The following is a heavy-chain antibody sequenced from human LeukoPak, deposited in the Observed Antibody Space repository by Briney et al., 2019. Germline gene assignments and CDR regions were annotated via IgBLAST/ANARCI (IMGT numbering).Heavy chain of an antibody. CDR1: RYTFTTYG. D-gene: IGHD3-22*01. CDR2: ISAYNGNT. V-gene: IGHV1-18*01. Sequence: ASVKVSCKASRYTFTTYGLSWVRQAPGQGLEWMGWISAYNGNTNYAQTLQGRVTMTTDTSTSTAYMELRSLRSDDTAVYYCVREGGDSSGYYFLYWGLGTLVTVSS. CDR3: VREGGDSSGYYFLY. J-gene: IGHJ4*02.